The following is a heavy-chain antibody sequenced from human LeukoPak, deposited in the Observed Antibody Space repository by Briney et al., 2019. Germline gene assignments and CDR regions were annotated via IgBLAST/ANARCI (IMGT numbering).Heavy chain of an antibody. J-gene: IGHJ6*02. V-gene: IGHV4-59*08. CDR3: ARHRGLREIEDPAPYYYYYYGMDV. D-gene: IGHD1-26*01. Sequence: SETLSLTCTVSGGSISSYYWSWVRQPPGKGLEWIGYIYYSGSTNYNPSLKSRVTISVDTSKNQFSLKLSSVTAADTAVYYCARHRGLREIEDPAPYYYYYYGMDVWGQGTTVTVSS. CDR1: GGSISSYY. CDR2: IYYSGST.